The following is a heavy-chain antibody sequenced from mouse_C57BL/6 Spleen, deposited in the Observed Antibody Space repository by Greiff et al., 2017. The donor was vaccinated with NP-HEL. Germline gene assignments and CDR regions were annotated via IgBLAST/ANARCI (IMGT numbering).Heavy chain of an antibody. CDR3: ARNPLDGYYDYFDY. J-gene: IGHJ2*01. CDR1: GFSLTSYG. V-gene: IGHV2-2*01. Sequence: VQLQQSGPGLVQPSPSLSITCTVSGFSLTSYGVHWVRQSPGKGLEWLGVIWSGGSTDYNAAFISRLSISKDNSKSQVFFKMNSLQADDTAIYYCARNPLDGYYDYFDYWGQGTTLTVSS. D-gene: IGHD2-3*01. CDR2: IWSGGST.